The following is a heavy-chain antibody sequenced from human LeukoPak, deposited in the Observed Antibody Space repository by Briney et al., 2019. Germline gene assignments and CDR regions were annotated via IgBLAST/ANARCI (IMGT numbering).Heavy chain of an antibody. D-gene: IGHD5-18*01. V-gene: IGHV4-59*01. CDR1: GGSISSYY. J-gene: IGHJ4*02. CDR3: ARGGTAMVRETYFDY. CDR2: IYYSGST. Sequence: SETLSLTCTVSGGSISSYYWSWIRQPPGKGLEWIGYIYYSGSTNYNPSLQSRLTISVDTSKNQFSLKLSSVTAADTAVYYCARGGTAMVRETYFDYWGQGTLVTVSS.